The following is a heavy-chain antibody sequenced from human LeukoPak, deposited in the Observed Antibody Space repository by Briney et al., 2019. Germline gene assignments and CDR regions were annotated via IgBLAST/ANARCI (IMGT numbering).Heavy chain of an antibody. J-gene: IGHJ6*03. CDR1: GYTFTSYD. CDR3: ARAASSDYYYYMDD. D-gene: IGHD3-22*01. Sequence: ASVKVSCKASGYTFTSYDINWVRQATGQGLEWMGWMKPNSGNTGYAQKFQGRVTITRNTSISTAYMELSSLRSEDTAVYYCARAASSDYYYYMDDWGKGTTVTASS. V-gene: IGHV1-8*03. CDR2: MKPNSGNT.